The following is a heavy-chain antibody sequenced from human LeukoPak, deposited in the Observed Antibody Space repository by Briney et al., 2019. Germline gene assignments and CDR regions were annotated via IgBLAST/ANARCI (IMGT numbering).Heavy chain of an antibody. D-gene: IGHD3-10*01. CDR3: AKDYGSGSYYKGGYFQH. CDR2: IKEDGRQT. Sequence: GGSLRLSCVGSGSTFNGHWLTWVRQAPGRGLEWVASIKEDGRQTHYVDSVKGRFIISRDNSKKSLYLQMNSLRIEDTAVYYCAKDYGSGSYYKGGYFQHWGQGTLVTVSS. CDR1: GSTFNGHW. J-gene: IGHJ1*01. V-gene: IGHV3-7*01.